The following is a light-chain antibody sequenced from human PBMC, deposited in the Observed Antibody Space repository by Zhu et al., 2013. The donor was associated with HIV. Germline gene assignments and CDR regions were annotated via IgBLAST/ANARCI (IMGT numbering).Light chain of an antibody. CDR2: WAS. Sequence: DIVMTQFPDSLAVSLGERATINCKSSQSILYSNNNNNYLAWYQQRAGQPPKLLIYWASTRESGVPDRFSGSGSGTDFTLTISSLQAEDAAVYYCQQYYSIPLTFGGGTKVEF. CDR1: QSILYSNNNNNY. V-gene: IGKV4-1*01. CDR3: QQYYSIPLT. J-gene: IGKJ4*01.